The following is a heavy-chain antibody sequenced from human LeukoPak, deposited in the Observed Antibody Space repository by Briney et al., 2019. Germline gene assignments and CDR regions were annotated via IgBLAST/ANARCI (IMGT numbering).Heavy chain of an antibody. CDR2: IKQDGSEK. CDR3: ARFSGRGYSYGWGFDY. V-gene: IGHV3-7*03. J-gene: IGHJ4*02. D-gene: IGHD5-18*01. CDR1: GFTFSSYW. Sequence: GGSLRLSCAASGFTFSSYWMSWVRQAPGKGLEWVANIKQDGSEKYYVDSVKGRFTISRDNAKNSLYLQMNSPRAEDTAVYYCARFSGRGYSYGWGFDYWGQGTLATVSS.